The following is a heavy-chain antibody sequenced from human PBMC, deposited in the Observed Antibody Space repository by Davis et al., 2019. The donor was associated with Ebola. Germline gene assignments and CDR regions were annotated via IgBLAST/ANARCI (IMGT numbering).Heavy chain of an antibody. CDR1: GFTFSSYA. J-gene: IGHJ4*02. CDR3: AKDLGIVVVPAEMASFDY. CDR2: ISGSGGST. D-gene: IGHD2-2*03. Sequence: PGGSLRLSCAASGFTFSSYAMSWVRQAPGKGLEWVSAISGSGGSTYYADSVKGRFTISRDNSKNTLYLQMNSLRAEDTAVYYCAKDLGIVVVPAEMASFDYWGQGTLVTVSS. V-gene: IGHV3-23*01.